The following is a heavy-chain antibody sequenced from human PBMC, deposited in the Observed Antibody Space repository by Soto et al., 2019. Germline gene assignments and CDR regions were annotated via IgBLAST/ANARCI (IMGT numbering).Heavy chain of an antibody. V-gene: IGHV3-15*07. D-gene: IGHD3-3*01. CDR2: IKSKTDGGTT. CDR1: GFTFSNAL. CDR3: TTLFYDLWSSPVGKGV. Sequence: PGGSLRLSCAASGFTFSNALMYWVRHAPGKGLEWVGRIKSKTDGGTTDYAAPVKGRFTISRDDSKITLYLQMNSLKTEDTAVYYCTTLFYDLWSSPVGKGVCGHGTTVT. J-gene: IGHJ6*02.